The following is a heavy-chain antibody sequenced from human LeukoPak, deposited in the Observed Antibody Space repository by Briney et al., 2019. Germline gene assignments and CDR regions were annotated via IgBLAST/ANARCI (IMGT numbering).Heavy chain of an antibody. CDR1: GYTFTSYY. J-gene: IGHJ4*02. Sequence: ASVKVSCKASGYTFTSYYMHWVRQAPGQGLEWMGWISAYNGNTNYAQKLQGRVTMTTDTSTSTAYMELRSLRSDDTAVYYCAREGDTAIGNDYWGQGTLVTVSS. CDR2: ISAYNGNT. V-gene: IGHV1-18*04. D-gene: IGHD5-18*01. CDR3: AREGDTAIGNDY.